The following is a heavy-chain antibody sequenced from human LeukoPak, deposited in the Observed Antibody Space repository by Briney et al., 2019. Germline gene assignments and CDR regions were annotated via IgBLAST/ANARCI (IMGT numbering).Heavy chain of an antibody. D-gene: IGHD7-27*01. CDR3: ARGPPNWGYDY. V-gene: IGHV1-8*01. Sequence: ASVKVSCKASGYTFTSYDFNWVRQATGQRTEWMGWMSPNSGDTGYAQKFQDRVTMTRNTSISTAYMELSSLRSDDTAVYYCARGPPNWGYDYWGPGTLVTVSS. CDR1: GYTFTSYD. CDR2: MSPNSGDT. J-gene: IGHJ4*02.